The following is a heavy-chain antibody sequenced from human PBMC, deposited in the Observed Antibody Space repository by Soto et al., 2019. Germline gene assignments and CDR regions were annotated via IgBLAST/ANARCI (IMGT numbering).Heavy chain of an antibody. CDR1: GGSISSSSYY. V-gene: IGHV4-31*03. J-gene: IGHJ4*02. CDR3: ARGNVDTAMATDFDY. D-gene: IGHD5-18*01. CDR2: IYYSGST. Sequence: PSETLSLTCTVSGGSISSSSYYWGWIRQHPGKGLEWIGYIYYSGSTYYNPSLKSRVTISVDTSKNQFSLKLSSVTAADTAVYYCARGNVDTAMATDFDYWGQGTLVTVSS.